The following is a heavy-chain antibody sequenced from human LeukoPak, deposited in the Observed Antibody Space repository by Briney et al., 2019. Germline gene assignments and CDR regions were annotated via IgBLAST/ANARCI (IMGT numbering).Heavy chain of an antibody. CDR1: GYTFTSYG. CDR2: ISAYNGNT. D-gene: IGHD3-9*01. J-gene: IGHJ4*02. Sequence: ASVKVSCKASGYTFTSYGISWVRQAPGQGLEWMGWISAYNGNTNYAQKLQGRVTMTTDTSTSTAYMELSSLRSEDTAVYYCARGRSVLRYFDWLLGYWGQGTLVTVSS. CDR3: ARGRSVLRYFDWLLGY. V-gene: IGHV1-18*01.